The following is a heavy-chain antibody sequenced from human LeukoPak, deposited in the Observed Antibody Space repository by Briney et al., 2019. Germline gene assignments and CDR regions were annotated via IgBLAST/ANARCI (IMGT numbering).Heavy chain of an antibody. J-gene: IGHJ4*02. CDR1: GFTFSSYA. CDR3: AKAVDDYGDYYFDY. CDR2: ISGSGGST. Sequence: PGGSLRLSCAASGFTFSSYAMSWVRQAPGKGLEWVSAISGSGGSTYYADSEKGRFTISRDNSKNTLYLQMNSLRAEDTAVYYCAKAVDDYGDYYFDYWGQGTLVTVSS. D-gene: IGHD4-17*01. V-gene: IGHV3-23*01.